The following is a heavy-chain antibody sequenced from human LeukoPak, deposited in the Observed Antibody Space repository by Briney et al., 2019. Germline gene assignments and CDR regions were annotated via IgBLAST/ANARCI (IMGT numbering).Heavy chain of an antibody. CDR1: GFTFISFW. V-gene: IGHV3-7*04. J-gene: IGHJ4*02. CDR2: IKQDGSKK. Sequence: GGSLRLSCATSGFTFISFWMSWVRQAPGKGLEWVANIKQDGSKKYYVDSVKGRFTISRDNAKNSLYLQMDSLRAEDTAVYYCARGFPRGDYGIEFWGQGTLVAVSS. D-gene: IGHD4-17*01. CDR3: ARGFPRGDYGIEF.